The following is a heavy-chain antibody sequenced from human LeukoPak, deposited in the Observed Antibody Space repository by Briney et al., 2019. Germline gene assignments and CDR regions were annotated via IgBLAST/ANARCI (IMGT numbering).Heavy chain of an antibody. V-gene: IGHV4-59*12. CDR2: IYYSGST. Sequence: SETLSLTCTVSGGSISNYYWSWIRQPPGKGLEWIGDIYYSGSTNYNPSPKSRVTISVDTSKNLFSLNLSSVTAADTAVYYCAREQSASSRYYFDYWGQGTLVSVSS. CDR1: GGSISNYY. J-gene: IGHJ4*02. CDR3: AREQSASSRYYFDY. D-gene: IGHD6-19*01.